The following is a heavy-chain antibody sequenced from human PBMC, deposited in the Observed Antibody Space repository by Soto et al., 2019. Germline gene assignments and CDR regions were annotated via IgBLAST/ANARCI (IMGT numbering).Heavy chain of an antibody. CDR3: TKDADVYDFAFES. CDR1: GYTFTDLY. V-gene: IGHV1-2*02. D-gene: IGHD3-3*01. CDR2: IDPNSGGS. J-gene: IGHJ3*02. Sequence: GASVKVSCKPSGYTFTDLYIHWVRQAPGLGLEWMGWIDPNSGGSRKTQKFQGSLTMTRDTSTSTVYMELNSLRADDTALYYCTKDADVYDFAFESWGQGTMVTVSS.